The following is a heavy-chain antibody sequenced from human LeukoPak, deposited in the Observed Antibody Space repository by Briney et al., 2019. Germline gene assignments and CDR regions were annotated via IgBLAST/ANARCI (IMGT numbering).Heavy chain of an antibody. CDR3: ARDWVGHHGATDPYYFDY. Sequence: ASVKVSCKASGYTFTGYYMHWVRQAPGQGLEWMGWINPNSGGTNYAQKFQGRVTMTRDTSISTAYMELSRLRSDDTAVYYRARDWVGHHGATDPYYFDYWGQGTLVTVSS. J-gene: IGHJ4*02. V-gene: IGHV1-2*02. D-gene: IGHD1-26*01. CDR2: INPNSGGT. CDR1: GYTFTGYY.